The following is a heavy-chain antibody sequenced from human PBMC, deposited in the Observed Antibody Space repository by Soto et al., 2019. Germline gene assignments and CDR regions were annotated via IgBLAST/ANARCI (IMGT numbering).Heavy chain of an antibody. Sequence: QITLKESGPTLVKPTQTLTLTCTFSGFSLSTSGVGVVWIRQPPGKALERLGIIYWDDDKRYRASLKSRLTIIKDSSKSRGVLTMTNMDPMDTGTYYCAHNRVARTSWFDPWGQGTLVTDSS. V-gene: IGHV2-5*02. CDR1: GFSLSTSGVG. D-gene: IGHD6-19*01. CDR2: IYWDDDK. J-gene: IGHJ5*02. CDR3: AHNRVARTSWFDP.